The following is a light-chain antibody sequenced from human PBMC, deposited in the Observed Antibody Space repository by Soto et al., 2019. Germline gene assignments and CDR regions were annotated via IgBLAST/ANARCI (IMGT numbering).Light chain of an antibody. CDR2: GAS. J-gene: IGKJ5*01. V-gene: IGKV3-15*01. Sequence: EIVMTQSPATLSVSPGERATLSCRASQSVGNNLAWYQQKPGQTPRLLFYGASTRATGLPARFSGSGSGTDSLTTISRLPSEDVAVYYCQQNDNWPTFGRGTQLEIK. CDR1: QSVGNN. CDR3: QQNDNWPT.